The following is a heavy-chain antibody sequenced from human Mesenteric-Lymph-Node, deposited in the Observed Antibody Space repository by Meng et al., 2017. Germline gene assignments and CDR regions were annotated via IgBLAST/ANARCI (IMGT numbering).Heavy chain of an antibody. CDR3: ARVLILRGMDV. D-gene: IGHD2-15*01. J-gene: IGHJ6*02. CDR1: GGSFSGYY. Sequence: SETLSLTCAVYGGSFSGYYWSWIRQPPGKGLDWIGTLYYRGNTYYNPSLRSRITISVDTSKNQFSLTLSSVTAADTAVYYCARVLILRGMDVWGQGTTVTVSS. V-gene: IGHV4-34*01. CDR2: LYYRGNT.